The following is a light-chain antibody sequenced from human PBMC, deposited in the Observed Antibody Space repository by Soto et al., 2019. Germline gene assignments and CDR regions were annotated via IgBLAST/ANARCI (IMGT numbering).Light chain of an antibody. CDR1: SNDIGANNY. V-gene: IGLV2-14*01. Sequence: QSALTQPASVSGSPGQSITISCTGTSNDIGANNYVSWYQHYPGKAPKILIYEAANRPSGVSHRFSGSKSGNTASLTISGLQAEDEADYFCTSYTSTTTLVFGGGTKVTVL. CDR3: TSYTSTTTLV. J-gene: IGLJ2*01. CDR2: EAA.